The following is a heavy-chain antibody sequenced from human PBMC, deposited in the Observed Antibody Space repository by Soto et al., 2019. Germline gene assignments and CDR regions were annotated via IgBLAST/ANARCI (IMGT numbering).Heavy chain of an antibody. V-gene: IGHV1-69*02. CDR3: ASAAGYYAH. J-gene: IGHJ4*02. CDR1: VGTFNSYT. D-gene: IGHD3-9*01. CDR2: IIPILGIA. Sequence: SVKVCCKASVGTFNSYTISWVRQAPGQGLEWMGRIIPILGIANYAQKFQGRVTITADKSTSTAYMELSSLRSEDTAVYYCASAAGYYAHWGQGTLVTVSS.